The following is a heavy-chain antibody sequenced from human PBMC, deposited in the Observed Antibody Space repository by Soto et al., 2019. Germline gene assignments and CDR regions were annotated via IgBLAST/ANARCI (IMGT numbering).Heavy chain of an antibody. CDR1: GFTFSNAW. CDR3: TTSILAAAGNGDAFDI. V-gene: IGHV3-15*01. J-gene: IGHJ3*02. D-gene: IGHD6-13*01. CDR2: IKSKTDGGTT. Sequence: GGSLRLSCAASGFTFSNAWMSWVRQAPGKGLEWVGRIKSKTDGGTTDYAAPVKGRFTISRDDSKNTLYLQMNSLKTEDTAVYYCTTSILAAAGNGDAFDIWGQGTMVTVSS.